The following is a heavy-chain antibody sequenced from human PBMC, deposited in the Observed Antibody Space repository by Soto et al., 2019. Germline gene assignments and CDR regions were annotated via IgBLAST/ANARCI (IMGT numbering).Heavy chain of an antibody. D-gene: IGHD6-19*01. CDR3: ATANLIAVARFDY. Sequence: SDTLSLTCTVSGGSISSSSYYWGWIRQPPGKGLEWIGSIYYSGSTYYNPSLKSRVTISVDTSKNRFSLKLSSVTAADTAVYYCATANLIAVARFDYWGQGTLVTVSS. V-gene: IGHV4-39*01. J-gene: IGHJ4*02. CDR2: IYYSGST. CDR1: GGSISSSSYY.